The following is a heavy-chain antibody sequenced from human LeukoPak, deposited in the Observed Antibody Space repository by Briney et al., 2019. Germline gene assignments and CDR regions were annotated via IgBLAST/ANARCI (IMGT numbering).Heavy chain of an antibody. CDR3: ARDVWPEDY. J-gene: IGHJ4*02. D-gene: IGHD2-21*01. Sequence: GGSLRLSCTASGFTFSSNWMGWVRQAPGKGREWVANINQDGTQKNYVDSVKGRFTISRDNAKSSMYLQMNSLRADDTAVYYCARDVWPEDYWGQGTLVTVSS. CDR2: INQDGTQK. CDR1: GFTFSSNW. V-gene: IGHV3-7*01.